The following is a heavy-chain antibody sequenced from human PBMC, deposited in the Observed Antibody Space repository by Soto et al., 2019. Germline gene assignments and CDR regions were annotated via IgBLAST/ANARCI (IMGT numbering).Heavy chain of an antibody. CDR3: ARDPYGEWDFWSGPFDY. Sequence: SETLSLTCAVSGGSISSSNWWSWVRQPPGKGLEWIGEIYHSGSTNYNPSLKSRVTISVDKSKNQFSLKLSSVTAADTAVYYCARDPYGEWDFWSGPFDYWGQGTLVTVSS. D-gene: IGHD3-3*01. CDR1: GGSISSSNW. CDR2: IYHSGST. J-gene: IGHJ4*02. V-gene: IGHV4-4*02.